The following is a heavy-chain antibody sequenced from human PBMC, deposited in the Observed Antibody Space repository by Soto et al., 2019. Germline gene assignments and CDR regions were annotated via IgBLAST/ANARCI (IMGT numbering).Heavy chain of an antibody. D-gene: IGHD3-10*01. CDR1: GGSFSGYY. Sequence: SETLSLTCAVYGGSFSGYYWSWIRQPPGKGLEWIGEINHSGSTNYNPSLKSRVTISVDTAKNQFSLKLSSVTAADTAVYYWARAIALYGSGSYPYDFDYWGQGTLVTVSS. V-gene: IGHV4-34*01. CDR2: INHSGST. CDR3: ARAIALYGSGSYPYDFDY. J-gene: IGHJ4*02.